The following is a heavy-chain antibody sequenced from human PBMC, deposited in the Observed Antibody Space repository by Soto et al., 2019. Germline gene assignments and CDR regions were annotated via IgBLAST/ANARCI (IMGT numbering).Heavy chain of an antibody. Sequence: SGGSLRLSCAASGFSFSSYAIHWVRQAPGKGLEWVAVISYDGSDMYYGDSVKGRFTISRDNSNNTLYLQMNSLRPDDTALYYCAKDPRGIVGAGAWLDSWGQGTLVTVSS. V-gene: IGHV3-30*18. CDR3: AKDPRGIVGAGAWLDS. CDR1: GFSFSSYA. J-gene: IGHJ4*02. D-gene: IGHD1-26*01. CDR2: ISYDGSDM.